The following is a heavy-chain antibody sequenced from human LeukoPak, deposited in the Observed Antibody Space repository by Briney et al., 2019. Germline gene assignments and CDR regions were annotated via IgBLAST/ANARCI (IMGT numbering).Heavy chain of an antibody. CDR2: IKQDGSEK. D-gene: IGHD5-18*01. J-gene: IGHJ4*02. CDR3: ARDQRGYSYVDY. V-gene: IGHV3-7*01. Sequence: GRSQRPSCAASGFTFSSYWMSSVRQAPGKGLEWVAKIKQDGSEKYYVAYVKGRFTISRDNAKNSLYLQMNSMRAEDTAVYYCARDQRGYSYVDYWGQGTLVTVSS. CDR1: GFTFSSYW.